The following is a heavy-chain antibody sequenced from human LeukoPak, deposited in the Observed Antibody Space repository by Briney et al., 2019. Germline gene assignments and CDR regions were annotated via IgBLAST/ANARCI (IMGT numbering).Heavy chain of an antibody. V-gene: IGHV1-18*01. CDR2: INTYNGNT. CDR3: AADYDFWSGYYMD. D-gene: IGHD3-3*01. CDR1: GHTSGHTFTNYG. J-gene: IGHJ4*02. Sequence: ASVKVSCKASGHTSGHTFTNYGISWVRQAPGQGLEWMGWINTYNGNTNYAQKLQGRVTMTIDTSTSTAYMELRSLRSDDTAVHYCAADYDFWSGYYMDWGQGTLVTVSS.